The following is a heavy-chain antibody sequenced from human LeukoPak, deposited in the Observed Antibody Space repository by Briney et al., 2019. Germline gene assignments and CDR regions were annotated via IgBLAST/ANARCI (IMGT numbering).Heavy chain of an antibody. CDR3: ARRGYYYDSSGYYLGGFDY. J-gene: IGHJ4*02. D-gene: IGHD3-22*01. V-gene: IGHV3-7*01. CDR1: GFTFSSYW. Sequence: GGSLRLSCAASGFTFSSYWMSWVRQAPGKGLEWVANIKQDGSEKYYVDSVKGRFTISRDNAKNSLYLQMNSLRAEDTAVYYCARRGYYYDSSGYYLGGFDYWGQGTLVTVSS. CDR2: IKQDGSEK.